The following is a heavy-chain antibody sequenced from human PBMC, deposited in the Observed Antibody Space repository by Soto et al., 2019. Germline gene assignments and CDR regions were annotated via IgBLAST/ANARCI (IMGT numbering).Heavy chain of an antibody. Sequence: QVQLVESGGGVVQPGRSLRLSCAASGFTFSSYGMHWVRQAPGKGLEWVAVISYDGSNKYYADSVKGRFTISRDNSKNALYLQMNSLRAEDRAVYYCAKPGYCSSTSCYMPYYYGMDVWGKGTTVTVSS. V-gene: IGHV3-30*18. CDR2: ISYDGSNK. J-gene: IGHJ6*04. CDR1: GFTFSSYG. D-gene: IGHD2-2*02. CDR3: AKPGYCSSTSCYMPYYYGMDV.